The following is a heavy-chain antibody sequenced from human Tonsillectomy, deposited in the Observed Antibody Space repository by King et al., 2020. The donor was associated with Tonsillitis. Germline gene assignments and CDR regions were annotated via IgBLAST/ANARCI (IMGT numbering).Heavy chain of an antibody. J-gene: IGHJ4*02. CDR1: GGSISSYY. CDR3: ATGYGSGLYFDY. CDR2: IFYSGRT. Sequence: VQLQESGPGLVKPSETLSLTCTVSGGSISSYYWSWIRQPPGNGLEGIGYIFYSGRTNYNPSLKSRLTISVDTYKTQFSLKLSSVTAADTAVYYCATGYGSGLYFDYWGQGTLVTVSS. D-gene: IGHD6-19*01. V-gene: IGHV4-59*08.